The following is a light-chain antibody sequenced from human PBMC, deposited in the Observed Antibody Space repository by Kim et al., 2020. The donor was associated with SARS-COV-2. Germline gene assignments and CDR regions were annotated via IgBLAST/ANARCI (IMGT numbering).Light chain of an antibody. CDR1: SLRSYY. Sequence: SELTQDPAVSVALGQTVRITCQGDSLRSYYASWYQQKPGQAPVLVIYGKNNRPSGIPDRFSGSSSGNTASLTITGAQAEDEADYYCNSRDSSGNHLMVFGGGSQLSVL. CDR2: GKN. V-gene: IGLV3-19*01. J-gene: IGLJ2*01. CDR3: NSRDSSGNHLMV.